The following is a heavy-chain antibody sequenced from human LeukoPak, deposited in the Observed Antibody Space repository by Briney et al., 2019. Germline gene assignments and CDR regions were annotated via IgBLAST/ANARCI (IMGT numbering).Heavy chain of an antibody. Sequence: GGSLRLACAASGFTFSDYYMSWIRQAPGKGLEWVSYISTSGSTIYYADSVKGRFTISRDNSKNTLYLQMNSLRAEDRAVYYCAKDVRSSWTPADDWGQGTLVTVSS. CDR2: ISTSGSTI. CDR1: GFTFSDYY. V-gene: IGHV3-11*04. D-gene: IGHD2-15*01. J-gene: IGHJ4*02. CDR3: AKDVRSSWTPADD.